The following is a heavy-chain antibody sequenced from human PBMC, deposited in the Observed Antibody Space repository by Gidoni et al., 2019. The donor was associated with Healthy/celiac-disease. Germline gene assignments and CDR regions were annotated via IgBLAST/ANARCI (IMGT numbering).Heavy chain of an antibody. Sequence: EVQLVESGGGLVKPGGSLRLSCAASAFTFSSYSMNWVRQAPGKGLGWVSSISSSSSYIYYADSVKGRFTISRDNAKNSLYLQMNSLRAEDTAVYYCARDLGGSGSYGGAYNWFDPWGQGTLVTVSS. CDR1: AFTFSSYS. V-gene: IGHV3-21*06. CDR3: ARDLGGSGSYGGAYNWFDP. J-gene: IGHJ5*02. CDR2: ISSSSSYI. D-gene: IGHD1-26*01.